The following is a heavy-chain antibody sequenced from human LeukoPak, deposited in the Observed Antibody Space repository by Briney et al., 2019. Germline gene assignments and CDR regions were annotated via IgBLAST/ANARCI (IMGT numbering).Heavy chain of an antibody. CDR3: VRVSPHTDIGY. J-gene: IGHJ4*02. V-gene: IGHV4-59*01. CDR1: GGSMSGYY. Sequence: PSETLSLTCTVSGGSMSGYYWCWIRQPPGKGLEWIAYFQYSGYSDYNPSLKSRATISVDTSRNQFSLTVSSVTAADTAVYYCVRVSPHTDIGYWGQGTLVTVSS. CDR2: FQYSGYS. D-gene: IGHD2-8*02.